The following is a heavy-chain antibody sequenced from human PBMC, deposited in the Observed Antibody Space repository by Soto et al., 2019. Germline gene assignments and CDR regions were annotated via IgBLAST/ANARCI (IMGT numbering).Heavy chain of an antibody. Sequence: SETLSLTCTVSGSSISSGGYYWSWIRQHPGKGLEWIGYIYYSGSTYYNPSLKSRVTISVDTSKNQFSLKLSSVTAADTAVYYCARTARFPRYFDYWGQGTLVTVSS. CDR1: GSSISSGGYY. CDR3: ARTARFPRYFDY. V-gene: IGHV4-31*03. J-gene: IGHJ4*02. CDR2: IYYSGST.